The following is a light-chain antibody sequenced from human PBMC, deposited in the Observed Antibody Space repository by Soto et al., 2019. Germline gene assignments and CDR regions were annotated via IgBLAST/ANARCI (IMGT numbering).Light chain of an antibody. J-gene: IGKJ1*01. V-gene: IGKV3-15*01. CDR1: QSVSSSY. CDR3: QQYNNWPQT. CDR2: DAS. Sequence: ELVITQPPATLSVSLRERATISCRASQSVSSSYLAWYQQKPGQAPRLLIYDASTRATGIPARFSGSGSGTDFTLTISGLQSEDFAVYYCQQYNNWPQTVGQGTKVDIK.